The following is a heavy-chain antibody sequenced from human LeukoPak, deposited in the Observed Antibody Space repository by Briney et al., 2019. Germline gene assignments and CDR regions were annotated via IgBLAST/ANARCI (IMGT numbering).Heavy chain of an antibody. V-gene: IGHV4-39*07. CDR1: GGSISSSSYY. Sequence: SETLSLTCTVSGGSISSSSYYWGWIRQPPGKGLEWIGSIYYSGSTYYNPSLKSRVTISVDTSKNQFSLKLSSVTAADTAVYYCARGRQDVTMIVVVMTAVSYYLDVWGKGTTVTVS. CDR2: IYYSGST. D-gene: IGHD3-22*01. CDR3: ARGRQDVTMIVVVMTAVSYYLDV. J-gene: IGHJ6*03.